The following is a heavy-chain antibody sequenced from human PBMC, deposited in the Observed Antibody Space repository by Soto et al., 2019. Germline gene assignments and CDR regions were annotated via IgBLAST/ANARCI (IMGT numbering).Heavy chain of an antibody. J-gene: IGHJ1*01. D-gene: IGHD2-2*01. V-gene: IGHV3-23*01. CDR3: AKERVSLVQAAMSFQH. CDR2: ISGSGGST. Sequence: GGSLRLSCAASGFTFSSYAMSWVRQAPGKGLEWVSAISGSGGSTYYADSVKGRFTISRDNSKNTLYLQMNSLRAEDTAVYYCAKERVSLVQAAMSFQHWGQGTLVTVSS. CDR1: GFTFSSYA.